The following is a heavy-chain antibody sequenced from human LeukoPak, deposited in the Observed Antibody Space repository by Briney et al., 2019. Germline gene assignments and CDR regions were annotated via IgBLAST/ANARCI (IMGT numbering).Heavy chain of an antibody. CDR1: GFIFNNYW. J-gene: IGHJ4*02. D-gene: IGHD6-19*01. V-gene: IGHV3-7*01. Sequence: PGVSLRLSCAGSGFIFNNYWMTWVRQAPGKGLEWVANMNQDGSKKYYVDSVEGRFTVSRDNAKNLVFLQMNSLRGEDTAVYHCARAGSGSYVGYYFDYWGQGALVTVSS. CDR2: MNQDGSKK. CDR3: ARAGSGSYVGYYFDY.